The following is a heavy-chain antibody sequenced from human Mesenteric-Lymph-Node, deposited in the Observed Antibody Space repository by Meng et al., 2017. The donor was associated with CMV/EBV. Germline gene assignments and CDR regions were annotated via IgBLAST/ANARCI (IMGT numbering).Heavy chain of an antibody. CDR1: GFTFSSYW. CDR3: ARFRAFDY. CDR2: INSDGSSP. V-gene: IGHV3-74*01. Sequence: ETLSLTCAASGFTFSSYWMHWVRQAPGKGLVWVSRINSDGSSPNYADSVKGRFTISRDNAKNTLYLQMNSLKAEDTAVYYCARFRAFDYWGQGTLVTVSS. J-gene: IGHJ4*02.